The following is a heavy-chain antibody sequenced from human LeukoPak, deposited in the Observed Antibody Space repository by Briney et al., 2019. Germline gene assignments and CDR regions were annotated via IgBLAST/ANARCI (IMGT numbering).Heavy chain of an antibody. CDR3: ARVAGSIDY. CDR1: GYTFTTYD. V-gene: IGHV1-8*03. D-gene: IGHD6-19*01. CDR2: MNPNSGYT. Sequence: ASVNVSCTASGYTFTTYDINWVRQAPGQGLEWMGWMNPNSGYTGYAQKFQGRVTITRDTSISTAYMELSSLRSEDTAVYYCARVAGSIDYWGQGTLVTVSS. J-gene: IGHJ4*02.